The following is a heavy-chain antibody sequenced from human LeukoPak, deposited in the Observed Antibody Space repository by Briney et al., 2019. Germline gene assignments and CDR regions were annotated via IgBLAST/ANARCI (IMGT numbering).Heavy chain of an antibody. Sequence: ASVKVSCKASGYTFTGYYMHWVRQAPGQGLEWMGRINPNSGGTNYAQKFHGRVTMTRDTSISTAYMELSRLRSDDTAVYYCARPHCSSTSCYAETQNWFDPWGQGTLVTVSS. D-gene: IGHD2-2*01. CDR1: GYTFTGYY. J-gene: IGHJ5*02. CDR2: INPNSGGT. V-gene: IGHV1-2*06. CDR3: ARPHCSSTSCYAETQNWFDP.